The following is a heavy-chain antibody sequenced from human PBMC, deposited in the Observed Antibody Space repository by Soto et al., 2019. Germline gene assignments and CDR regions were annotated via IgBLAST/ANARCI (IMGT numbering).Heavy chain of an antibody. CDR3: ARSWDFLTGRYPNRGRDY. CDR1: GFIFNTYT. D-gene: IGHD3-9*01. V-gene: IGHV3-23*01. Sequence: EVQLLESGGGLVQPGGSLRLSCAASGFIFNTYTMTWVRQAPGKGLEWVSSISGNGGTTFYADSVKSLFTVSRHNSDNTLFLQRRGLRAEDTAVYYCARSWDFLTGRYPNRGRDYWCQGPLLTVSS. J-gene: IGHJ4*02. CDR2: ISGNGGTT.